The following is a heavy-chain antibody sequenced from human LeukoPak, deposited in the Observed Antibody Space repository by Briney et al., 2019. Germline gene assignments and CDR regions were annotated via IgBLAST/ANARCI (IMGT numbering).Heavy chain of an antibody. CDR3: AKTMGTSWDFDY. Sequence: GGSLRLPCAASGFSFSAYGMTWVRQAPGKGLERVSVISNSGGITHYADSVKGRFTISRDNSKNRLYLQMNSLRAEDTAVYYCAKTMGTSWDFDYWGQGTLVTVSS. J-gene: IGHJ4*02. CDR2: ISNSGGIT. D-gene: IGHD2-2*01. CDR1: GFSFSAYG. V-gene: IGHV3-23*01.